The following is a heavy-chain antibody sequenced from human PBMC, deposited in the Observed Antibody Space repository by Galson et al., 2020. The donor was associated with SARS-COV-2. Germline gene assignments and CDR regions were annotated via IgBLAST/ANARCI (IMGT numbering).Heavy chain of an antibody. CDR2: FHYDGTT. CDR1: GGSISSDY. CDR3: VRYTTSSVAFDC. Sequence: SETLSLTCSVSGGSISSDYWSWIRQAPGKGLEWIGRFHYDGTTNFNPSLKSRVTISVDTSKNQFSLHLSSVTDADTALYYCVRYTTSSVAFDCWGQGTLVTVSS. V-gene: IGHV4-59*08. J-gene: IGHJ4*02. D-gene: IGHD1-26*01.